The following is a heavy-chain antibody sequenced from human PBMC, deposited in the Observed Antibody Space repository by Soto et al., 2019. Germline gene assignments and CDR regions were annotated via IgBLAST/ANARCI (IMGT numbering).Heavy chain of an antibody. CDR1: GFTFSSYA. CDR2: ISGSGGST. V-gene: IGHV3-23*01. Sequence: EVQLLESGGGLVQPGGSLRLSCAASGFTFSSYAMSWVRQAPGKGLEWVSAISGSGGSTYYADSVKGRFTISRDNSKNTLYLQMNSLRAEDTAVYYCSIHGGYYDDSSGYYPDAYFDYWGQGTLVTVSS. J-gene: IGHJ4*02. D-gene: IGHD3-22*01. CDR3: SIHGGYYDDSSGYYPDAYFDY.